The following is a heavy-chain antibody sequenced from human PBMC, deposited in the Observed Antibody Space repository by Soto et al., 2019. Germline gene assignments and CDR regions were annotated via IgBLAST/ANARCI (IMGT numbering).Heavy chain of an antibody. J-gene: IGHJ6*02. CDR1: GGTFSSYA. Sequence: RASVKVSCKASGGTFSSYAISWVRQAPGQGLEWMGGIIPIFGTANYAQKFQGRVTITADKSTSTAYMELSSLRSEDTAVYYCARGEAWNYYYYGMDVWGQGTTVTVSS. V-gene: IGHV1-69*06. D-gene: IGHD5-12*01. CDR3: ARGEAWNYYYYGMDV. CDR2: IIPIFGTA.